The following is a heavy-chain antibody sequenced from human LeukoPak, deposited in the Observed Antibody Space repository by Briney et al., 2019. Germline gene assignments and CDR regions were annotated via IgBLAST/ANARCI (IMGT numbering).Heavy chain of an antibody. CDR1: GYTFTGYY. CDR3: ASWVFYYDRNNWFDP. Sequence: GASVKVSCTASGYTFTGYYMHWVRQAPGQGLEWMGWINPNSGGTNYAQKFQGRVTITRDTSISTAYMELSRLRSDDTAVYYCASWVFYYDRNNWFDPWGQGTLVTVSS. CDR2: INPNSGGT. D-gene: IGHD3-22*01. J-gene: IGHJ5*02. V-gene: IGHV1-2*02.